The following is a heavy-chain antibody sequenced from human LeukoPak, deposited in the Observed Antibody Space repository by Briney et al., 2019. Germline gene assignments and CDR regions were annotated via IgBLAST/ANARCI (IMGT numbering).Heavy chain of an antibody. D-gene: IGHD5-24*01. V-gene: IGHV3-20*04. CDR2: INWNGGST. CDR3: ARDPQRGDWYNYDY. CDR1: GFTFDDYG. J-gene: IGHJ4*02. Sequence: GGSLRLSCAASGFTFDDYGMSWVRQAPGKGLEWVSGINWNGGSTGYADSVRGRFTISKDNSNNSLYLQMNSLKAEDTAVYYCARDPQRGDWYNYDYWGQGTLVTVSS.